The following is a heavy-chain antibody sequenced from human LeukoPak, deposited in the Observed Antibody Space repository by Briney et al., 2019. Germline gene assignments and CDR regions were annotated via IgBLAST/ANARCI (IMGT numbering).Heavy chain of an antibody. V-gene: IGHV3-7*04. CDR1: GFTVTTNY. CDR2: IKQDGSEK. D-gene: IGHD6-13*01. Sequence: PGGSLRLSCAASGFTVTTNYMSWVRQAPGKGLEWVANIKQDGSEKYYVDSVKGRFTIARDNAKNSLYLQMNSLRAEDTAVYYCARDGQQLGFWGQGTLVTVSS. J-gene: IGHJ4*02. CDR3: ARDGQQLGF.